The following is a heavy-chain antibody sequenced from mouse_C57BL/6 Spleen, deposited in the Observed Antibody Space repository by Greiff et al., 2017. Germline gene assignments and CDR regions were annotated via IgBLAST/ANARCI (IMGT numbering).Heavy chain of an antibody. CDR2: IDPSDSYT. Sequence: QVQLKQPGAELVMPGASVKLSCKASGYTFTSYWMHWVKQRPGQGLEWIGEIDPSDSYTNYNQKFKGQSTLTVDKSSSTAYMQLSSLTSEGSAGYYCARSYYDYDHAMDYWGQGTSVTVSS. V-gene: IGHV1-69*01. CDR3: ARSYYDYDHAMDY. D-gene: IGHD2-4*01. CDR1: GYTFTSYW. J-gene: IGHJ4*01.